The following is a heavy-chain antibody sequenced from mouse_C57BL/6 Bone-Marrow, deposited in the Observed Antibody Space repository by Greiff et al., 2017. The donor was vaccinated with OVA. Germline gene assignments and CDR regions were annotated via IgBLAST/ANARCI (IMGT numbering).Heavy chain of an antibody. CDR2: ISAGGSYT. D-gene: IGHD2-10*02. V-gene: IGHV5-4*01. CDR1: GFTFSSYA. J-gene: IGHJ4*01. CDR3: ARDGVSIYAMDY. Sequence: EVKLMESGGGLVKPGGSLKLSCAASGFTFSSYAMSWVRQTPEKRLEWVATISAGGSYTYYPDNVKGRFTISRDNAKNNLYLQMSHLKSEDTAMYYCARDGVSIYAMDYWGQGTSVTVSS.